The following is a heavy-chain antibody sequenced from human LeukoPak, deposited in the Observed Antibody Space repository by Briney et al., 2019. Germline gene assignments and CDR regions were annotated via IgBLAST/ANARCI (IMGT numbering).Heavy chain of an antibody. CDR1: GYTLTGYY. J-gene: IGHJ4*02. Sequence: ASVKVSCKASGYTLTGYYMHWVRQAPGQGLEWMGWINPNSGGTNYAQKFQGRVTMTRDTSISTAYMELSRLRSDNTAVYYCASDYDILTYYFDYWGQGTLVTVSS. CDR2: INPNSGGT. CDR3: ASDYDILTYYFDY. V-gene: IGHV1-2*02. D-gene: IGHD3-9*01.